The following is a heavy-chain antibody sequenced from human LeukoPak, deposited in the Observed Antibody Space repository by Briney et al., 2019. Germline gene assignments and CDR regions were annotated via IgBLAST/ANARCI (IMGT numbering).Heavy chain of an antibody. Sequence: SQTLSLTCTVSAGSISSGDYYWSWIRQPPGKGLEWIGYIYYSGSTYYHPSLKSRATISVDTSKNQFSLKLSSVTAADTAVYYCAREGYFDGAFDTWGQGTMVTVSS. V-gene: IGHV4-30-4*01. CDR1: AGSISSGDYY. D-gene: IGHD3-9*01. CDR3: AREGYFDGAFDT. J-gene: IGHJ3*02. CDR2: IYYSGST.